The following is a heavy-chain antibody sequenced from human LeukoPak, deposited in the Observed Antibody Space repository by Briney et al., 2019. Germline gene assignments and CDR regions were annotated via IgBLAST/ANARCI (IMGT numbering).Heavy chain of an antibody. D-gene: IGHD5-12*01. V-gene: IGHV3-48*04. CDR2: ISGSGSTI. CDR3: ARGISDYDSGTGY. CDR1: GFTFSSNG. J-gene: IGHJ4*02. Sequence: PGGSLRLSCAASGFTFSSNGMHWIRQAPGKGLEWVSYISGSGSTINYADSVKGRFTISRDNAKNSLYPQMSSLRAEDTAVYYCARGISDYDSGTGYWGQGTLVTVSS.